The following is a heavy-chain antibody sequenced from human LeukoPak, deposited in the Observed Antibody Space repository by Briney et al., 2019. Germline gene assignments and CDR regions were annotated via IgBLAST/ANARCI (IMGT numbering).Heavy chain of an antibody. Sequence: GGSLRLSCAASGFTFDDYTMHWVRQAPGKGLEWVSSISSSSSYIYYADSVKGRYTISRDNAKNSLYLQMNSLRAEDTALYYCARADLDIDAFDIWGQGTMVTVSS. CDR3: ARADLDIDAFDI. V-gene: IGHV3-21*04. D-gene: IGHD5-12*01. CDR2: ISSSSSYI. CDR1: GFTFDDYT. J-gene: IGHJ3*02.